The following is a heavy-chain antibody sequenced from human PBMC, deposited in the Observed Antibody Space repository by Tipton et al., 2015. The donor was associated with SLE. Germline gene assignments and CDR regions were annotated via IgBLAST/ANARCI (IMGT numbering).Heavy chain of an antibody. D-gene: IGHD4-17*01. J-gene: IGHJ3*02. CDR1: DGSITDYY. Sequence: TLSLTCTVSDGSITDYYWTWIRQPAGEGLEWIGRMYASGSTNYNPSLRSRAAMSVDTSKSHFSLKLTSVTAADTAVYYCAGGNDSGDLGAFDIWGQGTMVTVSS. V-gene: IGHV4-4*07. CDR2: MYASGST. CDR3: AGGNDSGDLGAFDI.